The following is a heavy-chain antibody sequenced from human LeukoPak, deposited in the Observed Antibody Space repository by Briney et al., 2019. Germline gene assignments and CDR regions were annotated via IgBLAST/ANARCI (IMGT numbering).Heavy chain of an antibody. Sequence: SETLSLTCTVYGDSISNYYWTWIRQPAGKGLEWIGDIYSSGSTNYNPSLKSRVAISLGTSKNQFSLNLSSVTAADTAVYYCARATRGSVAGPFDYWGQGTLLTVSS. V-gene: IGHV4-4*09. J-gene: IGHJ4*02. CDR3: ARATRGSVAGPFDY. D-gene: IGHD6-19*01. CDR1: GDSISNYY. CDR2: IYSSGST.